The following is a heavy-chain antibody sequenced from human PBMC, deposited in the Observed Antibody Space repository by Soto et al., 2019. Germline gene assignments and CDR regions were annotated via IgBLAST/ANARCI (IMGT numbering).Heavy chain of an antibody. CDR1: GYTFTTYY. CDR2: INPSSGSA. D-gene: IGHD2-8*02. V-gene: IGHV1-46*01. CDR3: TRDLNHDTGP. Sequence: ASVKVSCKASGYTFTTYYIHWVRQAPGQGLEWMGIINPSSGSAGYAQKFQVSVTMTRDTPTNTFYMELNSLRGEDTALYYCTRDLNHDTGPWGQGTQVTVSS. J-gene: IGHJ5*02.